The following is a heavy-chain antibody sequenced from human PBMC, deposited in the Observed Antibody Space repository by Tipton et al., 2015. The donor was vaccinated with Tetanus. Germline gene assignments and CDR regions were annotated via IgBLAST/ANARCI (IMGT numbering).Heavy chain of an antibody. Sequence: SLRLSCSASGFTFSNYWMSWVRQAPGKGLEWVANIKKDESEKDYVDSVKGRFTISRDNAKNSLYLQMNSMTVEDTAVYYCARGGGMYGQYFDSWGQGTLVTVSS. CDR3: ARGGGMYGQYFDS. D-gene: IGHD1-1*01. V-gene: IGHV3-7*03. J-gene: IGHJ4*02. CDR2: IKKDESEK. CDR1: GFTFSNYW.